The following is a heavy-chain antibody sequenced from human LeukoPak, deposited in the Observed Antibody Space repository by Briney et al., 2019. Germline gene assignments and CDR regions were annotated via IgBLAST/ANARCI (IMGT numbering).Heavy chain of an antibody. CDR3: ARSGPSGYIDF. J-gene: IGHJ4*02. Sequence: SQTLSLTCAISGDSVSSNSAACNSIRQSPSRGLEWLGRTYYRSKWYNGYAVSVKSRITINPDTSKNHFSLQLNSVTPEDTAIYYCARSGPSGYIDFWGQGTLVTVSS. CDR2: TYYRSKWYN. V-gene: IGHV6-1*01. D-gene: IGHD5-12*01. CDR1: GDSVSSNSAA.